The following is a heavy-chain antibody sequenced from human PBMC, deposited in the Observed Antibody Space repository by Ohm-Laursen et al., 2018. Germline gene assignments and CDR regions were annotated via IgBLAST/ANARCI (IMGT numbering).Heavy chain of an antibody. V-gene: IGHV1-2*02. Sequence: ASVKASCKASGYTFTDYYMHWLRQAPGQGLEWMGWINPNSGGTNYAQKFQGRVTMTRDMSISTAYMELSRLRSDDTAVYYCAREAVTYYDILTGSREGIDPWGQGTLVTVSS. J-gene: IGHJ5*02. CDR2: INPNSGGT. D-gene: IGHD3-9*01. CDR1: GYTFTDYY. CDR3: AREAVTYYDILTGSREGIDP.